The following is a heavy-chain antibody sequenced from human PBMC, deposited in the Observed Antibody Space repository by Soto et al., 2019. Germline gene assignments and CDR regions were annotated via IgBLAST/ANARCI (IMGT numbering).Heavy chain of an antibody. CDR1: GFTVSSNY. CDR3: ARDQHIVVVTAISPGGY. D-gene: IGHD2-21*02. CDR2: IYSGGST. J-gene: IGHJ4*02. V-gene: IGHV3-53*01. Sequence: PGGSLRLSCAASGFTVSSNYMSWVRQAPGKGLEWVSVIYSGGSTYYADSVKGRFTISRDNSKNTLYLQMNSLRAEDTAVYYCARDQHIVVVTAISPGGYWGQGTLVTVSS.